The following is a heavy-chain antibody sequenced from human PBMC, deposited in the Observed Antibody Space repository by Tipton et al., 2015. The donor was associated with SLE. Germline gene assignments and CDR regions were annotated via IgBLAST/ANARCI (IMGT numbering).Heavy chain of an antibody. CDR3: ARHHPPDYGEALQH. D-gene: IGHD4-17*01. CDR2: IIHRGSA. CDR1: GGSFSGYY. J-gene: IGHJ1*01. V-gene: IGHV4-34*12. Sequence: TLSLTCAVYGGSFSGYYWSWIRQSPGKGLEGIGEIIHRGSANYKPSLKSRVTISLDTSKNQFSLKLSSVTAADTAVYYCARHHPPDYGEALQHWGQGTLVTVSS.